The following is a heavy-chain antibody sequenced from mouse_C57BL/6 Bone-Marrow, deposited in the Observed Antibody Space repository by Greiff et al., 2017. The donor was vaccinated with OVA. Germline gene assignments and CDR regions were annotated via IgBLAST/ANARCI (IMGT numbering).Heavy chain of an antibody. J-gene: IGHJ4*01. CDR1: GYAFSSSW. D-gene: IGHD1-1*01. CDR2: IYPGDGDT. Sequence: QVQLQQSGPELVKPGASVKISCKASGYAFSSSWMNWVKQRPGKGLEWIGRIYPGDGDTNYNGKFKGKATLTADKSSSTAYMQLSSLTSEDSAVYFCARDTTVVDSAYYAMDYWGQGTSVTVSS. CDR3: ARDTTVVDSAYYAMDY. V-gene: IGHV1-82*01.